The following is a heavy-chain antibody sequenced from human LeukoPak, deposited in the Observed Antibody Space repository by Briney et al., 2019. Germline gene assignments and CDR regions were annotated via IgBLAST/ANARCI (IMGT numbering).Heavy chain of an antibody. J-gene: IGHJ6*03. CDR1: GGSFSGYY. D-gene: IGHD3-10*01. CDR3: ARHNYYGSEAQYDMAV. Sequence: PSETLSLTCAVYGGSFSGYYWSWIRQPPGKGLEWIGEINHSGSTNYNPSLKSRVTISVDTSKNQFSLKLSSVTAADTAVYYCARHNYYGSEAQYDMAVWGKGTTVTVSS. V-gene: IGHV4-34*01. CDR2: INHSGST.